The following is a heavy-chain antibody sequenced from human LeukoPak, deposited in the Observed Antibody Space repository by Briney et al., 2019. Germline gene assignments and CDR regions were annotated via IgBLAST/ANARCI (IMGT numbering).Heavy chain of an antibody. CDR1: GGTFSSYA. V-gene: IGHV1-69*01. CDR2: IIPIFGTA. J-gene: IGHJ6*04. CDR3: ARVLGAPDQLLGTHYYRMDF. D-gene: IGHD2-2*01. Sequence: ASVKVSCKASGGTFSSYAISWARQAPGQGLEWMGGIIPIFGTANYAQKFQGRVTITADESTSTAYMELSSLRSEDTAVYYCARVLGAPDQLLGTHYYRMDFRDKGTAVT.